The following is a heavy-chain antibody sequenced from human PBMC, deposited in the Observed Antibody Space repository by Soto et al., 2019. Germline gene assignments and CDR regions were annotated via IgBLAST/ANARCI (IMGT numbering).Heavy chain of an antibody. CDR1: GFTFSGHW. Sequence: EVRLVESGGALVPPGGSLRLTCEASGFTFSGHWMHWVRRAPGKGLVWVSHIGTDGSTGGTSYVDAVTGRFTVSRDDSNDRLYLQITDLRVEHTAVYYCARGRGTYYADSWGHGTLVTVSS. V-gene: IGHV3-74*03. J-gene: IGHJ5*01. D-gene: IGHD1-26*01. CDR3: ARGRGTYYADS. CDR2: IGTDGSTGGT.